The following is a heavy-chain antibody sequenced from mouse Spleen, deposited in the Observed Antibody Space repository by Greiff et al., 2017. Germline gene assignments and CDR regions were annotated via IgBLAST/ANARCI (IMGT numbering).Heavy chain of an antibody. CDR3: AKQYGNYPWYFDY. CDR1: GFTFSDYG. CDR2: ISSGSSTI. J-gene: IGHJ2*01. Sequence: EVMLVESGGGLVKPGGSLKLSCAASGFTFSDYGMHWVRQAPEKGLEWVAYISSGSSTIYYADTVKGRFTISRDNAKNTLFLQMTSLRSEDTAMYYCAKQYGNYPWYFDYWGQGTTLSVSS. V-gene: IGHV5-17*01. D-gene: IGHD2-10*02.